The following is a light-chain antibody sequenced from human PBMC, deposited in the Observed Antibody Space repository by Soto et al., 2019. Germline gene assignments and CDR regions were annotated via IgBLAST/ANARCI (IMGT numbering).Light chain of an antibody. CDR1: SKNSSYA. J-gene: IGLJ3*02. Sequence: QRVLTQSPSASASLGASVKLTCTLSSKNSSYAIAWHQQQPEKGPRYLMKLNSDGSHSKGDGIPDRFSGSSSGAERYLTISSLQSEDEADYYCQTWGTGIPWVFGGGTKLTGL. V-gene: IGLV4-69*01. CDR2: LNSDGSH. CDR3: QTWGTGIPWV.